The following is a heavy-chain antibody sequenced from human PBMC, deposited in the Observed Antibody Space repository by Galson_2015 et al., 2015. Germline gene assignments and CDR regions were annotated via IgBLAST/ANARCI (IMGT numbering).Heavy chain of an antibody. CDR3: ASLTSFYYYYMDV. Sequence: SLRLSCAAPGFPFGSYWMHWVRQAPGKGLVWVSGTKSDGTTTTYADSVKGRFTISRDNAKNTLYLQMNSLRVEDTAVYYCASLTSFYYYYMDVWGKGTTVTVSS. V-gene: IGHV3-74*01. CDR1: GFPFGSYW. CDR2: TKSDGTTT. J-gene: IGHJ6*03.